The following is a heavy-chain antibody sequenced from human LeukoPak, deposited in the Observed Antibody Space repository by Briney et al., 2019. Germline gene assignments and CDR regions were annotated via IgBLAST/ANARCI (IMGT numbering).Heavy chain of an antibody. D-gene: IGHD3-9*01. J-gene: IGHJ6*02. CDR3: ARVVGLRYFDWFSAPYGMDV. Sequence: PGGSLRLSCAASGFTFSSYWMHWVRQAPGKGLVWVSRINSDGSSTSYADSVKGRFTISRDNAKNTLYLQMNSLRAEDTAVYYCARVVGLRYFDWFSAPYGMDVWGQGTTVTVSS. CDR1: GFTFSSYW. CDR2: INSDGSST. V-gene: IGHV3-74*01.